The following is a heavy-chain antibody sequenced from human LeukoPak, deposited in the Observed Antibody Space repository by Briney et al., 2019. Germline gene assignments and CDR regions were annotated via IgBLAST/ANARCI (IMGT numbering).Heavy chain of an antibody. CDR3: ARARNNYYYYMDV. CDR1: GFTFSSYW. D-gene: IGHD2/OR15-2a*01. V-gene: IGHV3-74*01. CDR2: INSDGSSP. Sequence: GGSLRLSCAASGFTFSSYWMHWVRQAPGKGLVWVSRINSDGSSPIYAGSVKGRFTISRDNSKNTLYLQMNSLRAEDTAVYYCARARNNYYYYMDVWGKGTTVTVSS. J-gene: IGHJ6*03.